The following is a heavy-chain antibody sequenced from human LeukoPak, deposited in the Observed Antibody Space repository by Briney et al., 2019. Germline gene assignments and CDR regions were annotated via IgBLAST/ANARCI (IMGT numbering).Heavy chain of an antibody. Sequence: PGGSLRLSCAPSGFTFSIYSMHWVRQAPGKGLEWVSSISSSSSYIYYADSVKGRFTISRDNAKNSLYLQMNSLRGEDTAVYYCARDGLDGYNSGWYPEYWGQGTLVTVSS. J-gene: IGHJ4*02. CDR1: GFTFSIYS. CDR3: ARDGLDGYNSGWYPEY. D-gene: IGHD6-19*01. V-gene: IGHV3-21*01. CDR2: ISSSSSYI.